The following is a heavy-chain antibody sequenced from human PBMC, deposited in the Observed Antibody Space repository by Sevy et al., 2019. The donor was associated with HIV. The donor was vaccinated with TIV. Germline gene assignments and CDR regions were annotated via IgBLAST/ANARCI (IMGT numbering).Heavy chain of an antibody. CDR1: GFTFSSYA. CDR3: AKDILAPPDPEKYGDHTPSVGY. D-gene: IGHD4-17*01. CDR2: ISGSGGST. J-gene: IGHJ4*02. V-gene: IGHV3-23*01. Sequence: GGSLRLSCAASGFTFSSYAMSWVRQAPGKGLEWVSAISGSGGSTYNADSVKGRFTISRDNSKNTLYLQMNSLRAEDTAVYYCAKDILAPPDPEKYGDHTPSVGYRGQGTLVTVSS.